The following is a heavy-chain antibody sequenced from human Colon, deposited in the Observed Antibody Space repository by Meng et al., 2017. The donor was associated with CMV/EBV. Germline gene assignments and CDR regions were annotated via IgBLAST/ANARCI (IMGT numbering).Heavy chain of an antibody. Sequence: SVKVSCKTSGGTFSSYAVSWVRQAPGQGLEWMGGIIPMFGTTNYAQRFQGRVTISTDESTSTAYMELTSLTPDDTAVYYCARDRRRGELQFWGQGTLVTVSS. J-gene: IGHJ4*02. CDR1: GGTFSSYA. V-gene: IGHV1-69*05. CDR3: ARDRRRGELQF. CDR2: IIPMFGTT. D-gene: IGHD3-10*01.